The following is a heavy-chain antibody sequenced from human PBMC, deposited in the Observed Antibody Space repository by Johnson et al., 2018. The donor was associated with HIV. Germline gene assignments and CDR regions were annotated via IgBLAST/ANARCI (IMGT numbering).Heavy chain of an antibody. V-gene: IGHV3-43D*03. CDR2: ISWDGGRT. Sequence: VQLVESGGVVVQPGGSLRLSCAASGFTFDDYAMHWVRQAPGKGLEWVSLISWDGGRTYYGDSVKGRFTISRDNSKNSLYLQMNSLRAEDTAVYYCAKANYDDPFGAFDICGQGTTVTVSS. CDR3: AKANYDDPFGAFDI. CDR1: GFTFDDYA. J-gene: IGHJ3*02. D-gene: IGHD3-22*01.